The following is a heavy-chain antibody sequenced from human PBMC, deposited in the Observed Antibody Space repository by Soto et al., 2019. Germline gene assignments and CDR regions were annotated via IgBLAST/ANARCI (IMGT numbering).Heavy chain of an antibody. J-gene: IGHJ6*03. CDR3: ARLNWNYPTAFYYYYYMDV. CDR2: IYYSGST. D-gene: IGHD1-7*01. V-gene: IGHV4-59*08. Sequence: NPSETLSLTCTVSGGSISSYYWSWIRQPPGKGLEWIGYIYYSGSTNYNPSLKSRVTISVDTSKNQFSLKLSSVTAADTAVYYCARLNWNYPTAFYYYYYMDVWGKGTTVTVS. CDR1: GGSISSYY.